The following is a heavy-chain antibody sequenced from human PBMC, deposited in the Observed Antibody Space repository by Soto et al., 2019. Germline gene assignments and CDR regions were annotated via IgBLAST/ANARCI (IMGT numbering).Heavy chain of an antibody. CDR1: GFTFDSYA. J-gene: IGHJ4*02. CDR2: IGGSGGST. V-gene: IGHV3-23*01. Sequence: EVQLLESGGGLVQPGGSLRLSCAAAGFTFDSYAMTWVRQAPGKGLEWVSVIGGSGGSTYYADSVKGRFTISRDNAKNTLYLQMNSLRAEDTAIYYCAKDGRQQWQATEFDSWGQGTLVTVSS. D-gene: IGHD6-19*01. CDR3: AKDGRQQWQATEFDS.